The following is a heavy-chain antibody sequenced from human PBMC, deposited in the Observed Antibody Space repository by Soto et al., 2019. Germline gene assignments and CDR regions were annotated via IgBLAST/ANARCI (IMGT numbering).Heavy chain of an antibody. Sequence: PGGSLRLSCAASGFTFSRYWMHWVCQAPGEGLVWVSGINNEGTTTRYADSVKGRFTISRDNVKNLLYLQMNNLRADDTAVYYCAREYYAFFDYWGQGALVTVSS. D-gene: IGHD3-16*01. CDR3: AREYYAFFDY. J-gene: IGHJ4*02. CDR2: INNEGTTT. V-gene: IGHV3-74*01. CDR1: GFTFSRYW.